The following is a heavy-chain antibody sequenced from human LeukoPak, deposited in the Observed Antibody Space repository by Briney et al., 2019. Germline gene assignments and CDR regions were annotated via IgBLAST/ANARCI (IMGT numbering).Heavy chain of an antibody. CDR2: IYYSGST. Sequence: SQTLSLTCTVSGGSISSGGYYWSWIRQHPGKGLEWIGYIYYSGSTYYNPSLKSRVSMSVDAWENQFSLSLTSVTAADTAIYFCVRGGFYVNYWGQGKLVTVSS. V-gene: IGHV4-31*03. J-gene: IGHJ4*02. D-gene: IGHD3-22*01. CDR3: VRGGFYVNY. CDR1: GGSISSGGYY.